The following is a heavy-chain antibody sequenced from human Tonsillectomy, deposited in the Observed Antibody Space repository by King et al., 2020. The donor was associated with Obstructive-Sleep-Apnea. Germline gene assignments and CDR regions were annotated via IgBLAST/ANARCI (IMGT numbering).Heavy chain of an antibody. CDR1: GGSISSTNW. CDR2: IYHSGST. V-gene: IGHV4-4*02. J-gene: IGHJ5*02. Sequence: VQLQESGPGLVKPSGTLSLTCAVSGGSISSTNWWSWVRQPPGKGLEWIGEIYHSGSTNYNPSLKSRVTISVDKSRNQFSPKLPSVTAADTAVYFCARTGNVDYDRTGVPHNWFDPWGQGTLVTVSS. CDR3: ARTGNVDYDRTGVPHNWFDP. D-gene: IGHD3-22*01.